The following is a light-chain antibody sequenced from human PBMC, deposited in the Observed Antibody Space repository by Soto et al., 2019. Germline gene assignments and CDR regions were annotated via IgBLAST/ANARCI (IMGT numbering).Light chain of an antibody. CDR2: GAS. V-gene: IGKV1-27*01. CDR1: EDISNY. J-gene: IGKJ1*01. Sequence: DIQMTQSPSSLSASVGDRVTITCRASEDISNYLAWFQQRPGKVPKLLIYGASTLRSGVPPRFSGSGSGTDFTLTISSLQAEDVATYYCQNYNRAPLTFGQGTKVESK. CDR3: QNYNRAPLT.